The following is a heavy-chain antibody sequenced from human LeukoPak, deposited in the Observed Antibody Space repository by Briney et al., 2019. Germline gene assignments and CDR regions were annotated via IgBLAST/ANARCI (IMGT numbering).Heavy chain of an antibody. CDR2: INHSGST. D-gene: IGHD6-6*01. Sequence: SETLSLTCAVYGGSFSSYYWSWIRQPPGKGLEWIGEINHSGSTNYNPSLKSRVTISVDASKNQFSLKLSPVTAADTAVYYCARGEYSSSFDYWGQGTLVTVSS. CDR1: GGSFSSYY. V-gene: IGHV4-34*01. J-gene: IGHJ4*02. CDR3: ARGEYSSSFDY.